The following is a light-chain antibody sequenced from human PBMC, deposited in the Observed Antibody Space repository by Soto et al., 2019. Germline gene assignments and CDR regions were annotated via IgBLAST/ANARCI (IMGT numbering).Light chain of an antibody. J-gene: IGLJ1*01. CDR2: EVV. CDR3: SSYAAGSIYV. Sequence: QSVLTQPASVSGSPGQSITISCTGTSSDVGYYNYVSWFQQHPGKAPKLMISEVVNRPSGVSIRFSGSKSGDTASLTITGLQAEDEADYYCSSYAAGSIYVFGTGPKVTVL. CDR1: SSDVGYYNY. V-gene: IGLV2-14*01.